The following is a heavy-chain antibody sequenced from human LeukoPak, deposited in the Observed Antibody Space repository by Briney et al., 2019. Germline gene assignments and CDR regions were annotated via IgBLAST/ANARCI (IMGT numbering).Heavy chain of an antibody. CDR2: IYYSGST. Sequence: SETXSLTSTVSGGSISSSSYYWGWIRQPPGKGLEWIGSIYYSGSTYYNPSLKSRVTISVDTSKNQFSLKLSSVTAADTAVYYCARDVTIAAAALGYYYGMDVWGQGTTVTVSS. V-gene: IGHV4-39*07. CDR1: GGSISSSSYY. CDR3: ARDVTIAAAALGYYYGMDV. J-gene: IGHJ6*02. D-gene: IGHD6-13*01.